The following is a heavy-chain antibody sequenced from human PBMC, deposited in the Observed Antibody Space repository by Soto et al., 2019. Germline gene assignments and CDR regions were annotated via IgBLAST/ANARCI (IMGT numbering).Heavy chain of an antibody. J-gene: IGHJ6*02. CDR3: AISRITMVPYGMDV. D-gene: IGHD3-10*01. Sequence: GASVKVSCKASGYTFTSYAMHWVRQAPGQRLEWMGWIDAGNGNTKYSQKFQGRVTITRDTSASTAYMELSSLRSEDTAVYYCAISRITMVPYGMDVWGQGTTVTVSS. CDR1: GYTFTSYA. CDR2: IDAGNGNT. V-gene: IGHV1-3*01.